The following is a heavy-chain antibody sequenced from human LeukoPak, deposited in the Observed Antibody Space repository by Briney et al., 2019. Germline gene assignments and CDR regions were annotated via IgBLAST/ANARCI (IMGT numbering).Heavy chain of an antibody. CDR2: VYYTGIT. CDR1: GGSISTSTYN. V-gene: IGHV4-39*01. CDR3: ARQVRSPVVMFMDV. Sequence: SETLSLTCTVAGGSISTSTYNWGWIRQPPGKGLEWIGCVYYTGITYYNPSVESRVTISVDTSKNHFSLELNSVTAADTGVYFCARQVRSPVVMFMDVWGKGTTVIVSS. J-gene: IGHJ6*03. D-gene: IGHD3-22*01.